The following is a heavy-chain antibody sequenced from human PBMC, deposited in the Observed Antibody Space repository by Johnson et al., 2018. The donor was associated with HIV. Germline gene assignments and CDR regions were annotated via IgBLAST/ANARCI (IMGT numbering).Heavy chain of an antibody. D-gene: IGHD1-14*01. V-gene: IGHV3-20*04. CDR2: INWNGGSR. CDR1: GFTFDDYG. J-gene: IGHJ3*02. Sequence: EVQLVESGGGVVRPGGSLRLSCAASGFTFDDYGMSWVRQAPGKGLEWVSGINWNGGSRGYADSVKGRFTISRDNAKNTVSLQMNSLRVEDTAVYYCARDDRPDGFDIWGQGTMVTVSS. CDR3: ARDDRPDGFDI.